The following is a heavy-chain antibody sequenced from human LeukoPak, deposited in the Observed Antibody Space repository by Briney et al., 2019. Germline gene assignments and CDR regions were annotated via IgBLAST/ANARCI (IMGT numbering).Heavy chain of an antibody. V-gene: IGHV3-23*01. CDR3: AKGSYYDSSGSLDY. CDR1: GFTFSSYA. D-gene: IGHD3-22*01. J-gene: IGHJ4*02. CDR2: ISGTGGGT. Sequence: GGSLRLSCAASGFTFSSYATSWVRQAPGKGLEWVSSISGTGGGTYYADSVKGRFTISRDPSKNTLYLRMNSLRAEDTALYYCAKGSYYDSSGSLDYWGQGTLVTVSS.